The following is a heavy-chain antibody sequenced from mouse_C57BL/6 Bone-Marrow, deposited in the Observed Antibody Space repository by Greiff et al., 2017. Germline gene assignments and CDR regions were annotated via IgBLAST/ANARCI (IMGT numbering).Heavy chain of an antibody. V-gene: IGHV1-39*01. J-gene: IGHJ4*01. Sequence: VQLKESGPELVKPGASVKISCKASGYSFTDYNMNWVKQSNGKSLEWIGVINPNYGTTSYNQKFKGKATLTVDQSSSTAYMQLNSLTSEDSAVYYCASIYYYGSSYGVDYWGQGTSVTVSS. CDR1: GYSFTDYN. CDR3: ASIYYYGSSYGVDY. CDR2: INPNYGTT. D-gene: IGHD1-1*01.